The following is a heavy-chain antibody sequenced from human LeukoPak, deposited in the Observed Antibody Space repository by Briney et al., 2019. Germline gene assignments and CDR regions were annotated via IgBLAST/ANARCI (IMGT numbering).Heavy chain of an antibody. D-gene: IGHD3-9*01. CDR2: ISASGGST. V-gene: IGHV3-23*01. Sequence: GGSLRLSCAASGFTFSSYAMSWVRQAPGKGLEWVSAISASGGSTYYADSVKGRFTISRDNSKNTVYLQMNSLRAEDTAVYYCAKERGLTGYYGMDVWGQGTTVTVSS. J-gene: IGHJ6*02. CDR1: GFTFSSYA. CDR3: AKERGLTGYYGMDV.